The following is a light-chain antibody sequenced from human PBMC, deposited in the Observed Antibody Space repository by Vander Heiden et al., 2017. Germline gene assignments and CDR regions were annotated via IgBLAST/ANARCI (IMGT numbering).Light chain of an antibody. CDR3: QAWDSSTYVV. CDR2: QDS. J-gene: IGLJ2*01. CDR1: KLGDKY. V-gene: IGLV3-1*01. Sequence: SYELTQPPSLSASPGQTASFPFSGDKLGDKYACWYQQKPGQSPVLVIYQDSKRPSGIPERFSGSNSGNTATLTISGTQAMDEADYYCQAWDSSTYVVFGGGTKLTVL.